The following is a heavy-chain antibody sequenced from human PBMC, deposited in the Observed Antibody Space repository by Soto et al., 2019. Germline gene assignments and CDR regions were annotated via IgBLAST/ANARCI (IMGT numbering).Heavy chain of an antibody. CDR3: ARGYCSSTSCFSPYYYYGMDV. J-gene: IGHJ6*02. CDR2: IIPIFGTA. CDR1: GGTFSSHA. D-gene: IGHD2-2*01. V-gene: IGHV1-69*01. Sequence: QVQLVQSGAEVKKPGSSVKVSCKASGGTFSSHAISWVRQAPGQGLEWMGGIIPIFGTANYAQKFQGRVTITADESTSTAYMELSSLRSEDTAVYYCARGYCSSTSCFSPYYYYGMDVWGQGTTVTVSS.